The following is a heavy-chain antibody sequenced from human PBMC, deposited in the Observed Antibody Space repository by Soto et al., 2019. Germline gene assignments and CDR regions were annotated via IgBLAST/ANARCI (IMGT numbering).Heavy chain of an antibody. J-gene: IGHJ5*02. CDR2: ISGSGGST. CDR3: ANSSPRKKSNLSVRENSWFDP. D-gene: IGHD2-8*01. CDR1: GFTFSSYA. Sequence: EVQLLESGGGLVQPGGSLRLSCAASGFTFSSYAMSWVRQAPGKGLEWVSAISGSGGSTYYADSVKGRFTISRDNSKNTLYLQMNSLRAEDTAVYYCANSSPRKKSNLSVRENSWFDPWGQGTLVTVSS. V-gene: IGHV3-23*01.